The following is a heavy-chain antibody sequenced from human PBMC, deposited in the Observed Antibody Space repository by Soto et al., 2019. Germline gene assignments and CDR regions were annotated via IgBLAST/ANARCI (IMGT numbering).Heavy chain of an antibody. CDR1: GFTFSSYA. CDR2: ISYDGSNK. J-gene: IGHJ4*02. Sequence: GGSLRLSCAASGFTFSSYAMHWVRQAPGKGLEWVAVISYDGSNKYYADSVKGRFTISRDNSKNTLYLQMNSLRAEDTAVYYCARGEIVPGYFDYWGQGTLVTVSS. V-gene: IGHV3-30-3*01. CDR3: ARGEIVPGYFDY. D-gene: IGHD2-15*01.